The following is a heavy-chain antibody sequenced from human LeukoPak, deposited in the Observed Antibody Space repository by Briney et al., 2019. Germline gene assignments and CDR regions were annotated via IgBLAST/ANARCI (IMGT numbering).Heavy chain of an antibody. J-gene: IGHJ6*02. CDR2: ISSSGSTI. Sequence: GGSLRLSCAASGFTFSDYYMSWIRQAPGKGLEWVSYISSSGSTIYYADSVKGRFTISRDNAKNSLYLQMNSLRAEDTAVYYCARDGVLWFGESQAHYYYGMDVWGQGTTVTVSS. CDR3: ARDGVLWFGESQAHYYYGMDV. CDR1: GFTFSDYY. V-gene: IGHV3-11*04. D-gene: IGHD3-10*01.